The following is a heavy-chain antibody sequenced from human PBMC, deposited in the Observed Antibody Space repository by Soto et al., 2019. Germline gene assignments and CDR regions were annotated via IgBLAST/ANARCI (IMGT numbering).Heavy chain of an antibody. CDR2: IIPIFATA. Sequence: QVQLVQSGAEVKKPGSSVKVSCKASGGTFSSYAISWVRQAPGQGLEWMGGIIPIFATANYAQKFQGRVTITADESTSTAYMELSSLRSEDTAVYYCARGDCSGGSCYSFHYGMDVWGQGTTVTVSS. CDR1: GGTFSSYA. J-gene: IGHJ6*02. D-gene: IGHD2-15*01. V-gene: IGHV1-69*12. CDR3: ARGDCSGGSCYSFHYGMDV.